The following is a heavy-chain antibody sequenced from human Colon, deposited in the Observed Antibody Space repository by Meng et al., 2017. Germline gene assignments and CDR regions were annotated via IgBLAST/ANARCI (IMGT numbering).Heavy chain of an antibody. CDR2: ILPGTSET. CDR1: GYTFSDYR. J-gene: IGHJ4*02. Sequence: GESLKISCKGSGYTFSDYRIAWVRQMPGKGLEWMGMILPGTSETRYSPSFQGRVTISADKSISTSYLQWSSLEASDTAIYYRARHNCYDNWGQGTLVTVSS. CDR3: ARHNCYDN. V-gene: IGHV5-51*01. D-gene: IGHD3-22*01.